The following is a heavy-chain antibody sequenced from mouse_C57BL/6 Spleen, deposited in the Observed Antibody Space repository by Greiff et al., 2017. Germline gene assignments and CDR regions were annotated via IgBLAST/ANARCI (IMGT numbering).Heavy chain of an antibody. CDR1: GFTFSSYT. Sequence: DVQLVESGGGLVKPGGSLKLSCAASGFTFSSYTMSWVRQTPEKRLEWVATISGGGGNTYYPDSVKGRFTISRDNAKNTLYLQMSSLRSEDTALYYCARQRLRRRDYYAMDYWGQGTSVTVSS. CDR3: ARQRLRRRDYYAMDY. J-gene: IGHJ4*01. D-gene: IGHD2-4*01. CDR2: ISGGGGNT. V-gene: IGHV5-9*01.